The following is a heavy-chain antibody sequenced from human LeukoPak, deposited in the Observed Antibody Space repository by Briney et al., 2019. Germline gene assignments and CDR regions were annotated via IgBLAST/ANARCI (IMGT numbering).Heavy chain of an antibody. CDR3: VSVRGYFESRGSDY. D-gene: IGHD3-9*01. J-gene: IGHJ4*02. CDR1: GFTFSSYT. CDR2: ITNNGGNT. V-gene: IGHV3-64D*06. Sequence: GGSLRLSCTASGFTFSSYTINWVRQAPGKGLEFVSAITNNGGNTYYADSVKGRLTISRDNSENTVYLHMRSLRARDTAVYYCVSVRGYFESRGSDYWGEGTLVTVFS.